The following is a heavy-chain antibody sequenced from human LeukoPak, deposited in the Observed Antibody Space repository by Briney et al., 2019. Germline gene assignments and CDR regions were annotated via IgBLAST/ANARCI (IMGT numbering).Heavy chain of an antibody. CDR3: AKGLRGLRNRIMGDTFDL. CDR1: RISLSSYA. Sequence: GGSLRLSCVAPRISLSSYAMIWVRQAPGKGLEWVSTITYNGDNDYYADSGKGRFTISRDNSKDTLYLQMNGLRVEDTAVYYCAKGLRGLRNRIMGDTFDLWGQGTMVAVSS. D-gene: IGHD1-14*01. V-gene: IGHV3-23*01. CDR2: ITYNGDND. J-gene: IGHJ3*01.